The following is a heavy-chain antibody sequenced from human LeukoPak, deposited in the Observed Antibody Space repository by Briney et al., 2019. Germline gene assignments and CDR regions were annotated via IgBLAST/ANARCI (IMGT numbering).Heavy chain of an antibody. Sequence: PSETLSLTCTVSGYSISSGYYWGWIRQPPGRELGWIASIYYRGSTHYNPSLASLKSRVTISGDTSKNQFSLTLSSVTAADTAVYYCARYREVGATVDYWGQGTLVAVSS. D-gene: IGHD1-26*01. V-gene: IGHV4-38-2*02. CDR1: GYSISSGYY. CDR2: IYYRGST. CDR3: ARYREVGATVDY. J-gene: IGHJ4*02.